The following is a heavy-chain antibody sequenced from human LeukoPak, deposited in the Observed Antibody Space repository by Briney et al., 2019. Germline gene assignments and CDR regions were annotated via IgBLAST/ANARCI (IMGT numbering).Heavy chain of an antibody. Sequence: GGSLRLSCAASGFTFSGYGVHWVRQAPGKGLEWVAFIRSDGSNKYYADSVKGRFTISRDNFKNTLYLQMNSLRAEDTAVYYCVSRFVDYWGQGTLVTVSS. J-gene: IGHJ4*02. CDR3: VSRFVDY. CDR2: IRSDGSNK. V-gene: IGHV3-30*02. CDR1: GFTFSGYG. D-gene: IGHD3-3*01.